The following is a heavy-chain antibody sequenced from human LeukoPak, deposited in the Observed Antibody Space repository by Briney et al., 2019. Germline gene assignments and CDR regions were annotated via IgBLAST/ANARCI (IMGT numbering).Heavy chain of an antibody. D-gene: IGHD3-10*01. CDR2: IYYSGST. V-gene: IGHV4-39*01. CDR1: GGSISSSSYY. J-gene: IGHJ4*02. CDR3: AIDLTSGFDY. Sequence: MASETLSLTCTVSGGSISSSSYYWGWIRQPPGKGLEWIGSIYYSGSTYYNPSLKSRVTISVDTSKNQFSLKLSSVTAADMAVYYCAIDLTSGFDYWGQGTLVTVSS.